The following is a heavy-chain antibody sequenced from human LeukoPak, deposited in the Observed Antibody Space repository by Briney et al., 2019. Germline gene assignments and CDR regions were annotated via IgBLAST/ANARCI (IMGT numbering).Heavy chain of an antibody. CDR2: IYHSGST. CDR1: GGSMSSGGYS. V-gene: IGHV4-30-2*01. CDR3: AGRLDGYNYRWFDP. J-gene: IGHJ5*01. Sequence: SQTLSLTCAVSGGSMSSGGYSWSWIRQPPGKGLEWIGYIYHSGSTYYNPSLKSRVTISVDRSKNQFSLKLSSVTAADTAVYYCAGRLDGYNYRWFDPWAQGTLVTVSS. D-gene: IGHD5-24*01.